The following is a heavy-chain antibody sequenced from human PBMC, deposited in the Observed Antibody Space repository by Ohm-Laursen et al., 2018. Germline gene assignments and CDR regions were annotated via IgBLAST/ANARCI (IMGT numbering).Heavy chain of an antibody. V-gene: IGHV3-7*01. CDR1: GFTFSDYY. CDR3: ARATKGAFDF. Sequence: SLRLSCAASGFTFSDYYMNWVRQAPGKGLEWVATIELGGSETYYVDSVKGRFSISRDDARNSLYLQLNTLRAEDTAVYYCARATKGAFDFWGQGTMVTVSS. J-gene: IGHJ3*01. CDR2: IELGGSET.